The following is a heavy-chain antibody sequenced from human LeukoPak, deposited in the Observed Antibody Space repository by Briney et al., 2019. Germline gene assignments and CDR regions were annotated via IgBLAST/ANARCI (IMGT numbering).Heavy chain of an antibody. CDR2: SGNAGDT. D-gene: IGHD2-21*02. J-gene: IGHJ6*02. V-gene: IGHV3-23*01. Sequence: GGSLRLSCAASGFTFDVSAMNWVRQAPGKGLEWVSASGNAGDTYYADSVKGRFTISRDNSKNTLYLQMNSLRAEDTAVYYCARDRCGGDCSYYYYGMDVWGQGTTVTVSS. CDR3: ARDRCGGDCSYYYYGMDV. CDR1: GFTFDVSA.